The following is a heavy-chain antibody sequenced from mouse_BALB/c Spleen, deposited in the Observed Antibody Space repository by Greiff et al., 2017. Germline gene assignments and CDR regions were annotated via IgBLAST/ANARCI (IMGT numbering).Heavy chain of an antibody. CDR3: ARGDYYSWWAY. D-gene: IGHD1-1*01. J-gene: IGHJ3*01. V-gene: IGHV3-6*02. CDR2: ISYDGSN. Sequence: EVQLMESGPGLVKPSQSLSLSCSATGYSFTSGYFCSWIRQFPGNKLEWMGYISYDGSNNYNPSPKNRISITRDTSTNQYLLKVNSVTAEDTATYYCARGDYYSWWAYWGQGTLVTVAA. CDR1: GYSFTSGYF.